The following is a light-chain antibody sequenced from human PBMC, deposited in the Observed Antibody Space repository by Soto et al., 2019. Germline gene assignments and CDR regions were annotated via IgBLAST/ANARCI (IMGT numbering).Light chain of an antibody. Sequence: EIVLTQAPGTLSLSPGERATLSCRASQSVSSSYLAWYQQKPGQAPRLLIYGASSRATGIPDRFGGSGSGTDFTLTISRLEPEDFAVYYCQQYGGSPLTLGGGTKVDIK. CDR3: QQYGGSPLT. V-gene: IGKV3-20*01. CDR1: QSVSSSY. J-gene: IGKJ4*01. CDR2: GAS.